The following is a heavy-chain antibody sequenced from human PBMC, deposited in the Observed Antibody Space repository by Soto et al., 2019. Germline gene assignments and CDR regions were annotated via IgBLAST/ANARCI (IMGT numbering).Heavy chain of an antibody. CDR3: ARKGAAASWPHGFDM. J-gene: IGHJ3*02. Sequence: QMQLVQSGAEVKKPGSSVKVSCEASGGTYPISWVRQAPGQELEWMGSIIPMFGTTNYAQNFQGRVALTADKSTNTAYLELSSLRSEDTAVYFCARKGAAASWPHGFDMWGQGTMVTVSS. V-gene: IGHV1-69*06. D-gene: IGHD2-2*01. CDR2: IIPMFGTT. CDR1: GGTYP.